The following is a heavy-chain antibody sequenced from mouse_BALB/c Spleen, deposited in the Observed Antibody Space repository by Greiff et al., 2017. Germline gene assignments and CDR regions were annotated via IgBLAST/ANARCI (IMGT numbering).Heavy chain of an antibody. D-gene: IGHD2-14*01. CDR2: ISSGGSYT. V-gene: IGHV5-6*01. CDR1: GFTFSSYG. Sequence: EVKLMESGGDLVKPGGSLKLSCAASGFTFSSYGMSWVRQTPDKRLEWVATISSGGSYTYYPDSVKGRFTISRDNAKNTLYLQMSSLKSEDTAMYYCARHEGYRAWFAYWGQGTLVTVSA. J-gene: IGHJ3*01. CDR3: ARHEGYRAWFAY.